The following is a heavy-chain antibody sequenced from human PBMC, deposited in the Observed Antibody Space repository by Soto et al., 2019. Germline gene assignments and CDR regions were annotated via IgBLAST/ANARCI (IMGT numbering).Heavy chain of an antibody. Sequence: ASVKVSCKASGCIFTGVHIHWVRQAPGHGLEWMGWITPNTGGTNYAQKFQGRVTMTRDTSITTAYLEMTSLTFDGTAVYYCARGRSLRWDWFDPWGQGTLVTVSS. CDR3: ARGRSLRWDWFDP. D-gene: IGHD2-21*01. CDR1: GCIFTGVH. CDR2: ITPNTGGT. V-gene: IGHV1-2*02. J-gene: IGHJ5*02.